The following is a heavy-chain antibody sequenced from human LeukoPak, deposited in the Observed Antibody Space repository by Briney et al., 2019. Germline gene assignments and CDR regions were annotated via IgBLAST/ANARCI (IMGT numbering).Heavy chain of an antibody. CDR1: GYTFTLYW. Sequence: GESLKISCQGSGYTFTLYWIAWVRQMPGKGLEWMGIIYPGDSDTRYSPSFQGQVTISVDKSISTAYLQWSSLKASDSAMYYCARLGKNYYLYHGMDVWGLGTTVIVSS. D-gene: IGHD3-10*01. V-gene: IGHV5-51*01. J-gene: IGHJ6*02. CDR2: IYPGDSDT. CDR3: ARLGKNYYLYHGMDV.